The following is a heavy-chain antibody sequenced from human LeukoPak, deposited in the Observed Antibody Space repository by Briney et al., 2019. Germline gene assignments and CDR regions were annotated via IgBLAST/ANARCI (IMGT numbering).Heavy chain of an antibody. CDR2: INPSGGST. CDR1: GYTLTNYY. CDR3: AREHSGYDS. J-gene: IGHJ5*02. Sequence: ASVKVSCKASGYTLTNYYMHWVRQAPGQGLEWMGIINPSGGSTNYAQKFQGRVTMTRDTSTGTVYMELSSLRSEDTAVYYCAREHSGYDSWGQGTLLTFST. D-gene: IGHD5-12*01. V-gene: IGHV1-46*01.